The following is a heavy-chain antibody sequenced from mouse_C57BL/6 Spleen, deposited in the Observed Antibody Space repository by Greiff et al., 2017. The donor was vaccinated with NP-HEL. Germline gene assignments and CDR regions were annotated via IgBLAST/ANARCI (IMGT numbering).Heavy chain of an antibody. J-gene: IGHJ4*01. V-gene: IGHV1-26*01. CDR3: ALYSSYAMDY. D-gene: IGHD2-5*01. CDR1: GYTFTDYY. Sequence: EVQLQQSGPELVKPGASVKISCKASGYTFTDYYMNWVKQSHGKSLEWIGDINPNNGGTSYNQKFKGKATLTVDKSSSTAYMELRSLTSEDSAVYYCALYSSYAMDYWGQGTSVTVSS. CDR2: INPNNGGT.